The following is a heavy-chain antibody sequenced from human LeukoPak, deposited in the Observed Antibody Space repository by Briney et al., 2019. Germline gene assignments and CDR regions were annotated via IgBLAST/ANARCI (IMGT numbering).Heavy chain of an antibody. Sequence: GGSLRLSCAASGFTFSSYAMSWVRQAPGKGLEWVSAISGSGGSTNYADSVKGRFTISRDNSKNTLYLQMNSLRAEDTAVYYCAKDQWKDIVVVPAALDYWGQGTLVTVSS. CDR2: ISGSGGST. J-gene: IGHJ4*02. CDR1: GFTFSSYA. D-gene: IGHD2-2*01. V-gene: IGHV3-23*01. CDR3: AKDQWKDIVVVPAALDY.